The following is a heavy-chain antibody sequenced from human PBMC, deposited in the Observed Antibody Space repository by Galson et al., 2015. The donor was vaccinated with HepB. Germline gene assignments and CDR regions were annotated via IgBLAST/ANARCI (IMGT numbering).Heavy chain of an antibody. CDR1: GFIFRNYG. J-gene: IGHJ3*02. CDR2: IQSDGSYK. CDR3: AREFSRIVFHAFDI. Sequence: SLRLSCATSGFIFRNYGMHWVRQAPGKGPEWVAVIQSDGSYKLCADSVKGRFTVSRDNSKNTLYLEVNSLRAEDTALYYCAREFSRIVFHAFDIWGQGTMVTVPS. V-gene: IGHV3-33*01. D-gene: IGHD2-2*01.